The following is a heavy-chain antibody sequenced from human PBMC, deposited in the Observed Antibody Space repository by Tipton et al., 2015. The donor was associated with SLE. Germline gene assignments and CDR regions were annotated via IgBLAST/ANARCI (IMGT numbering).Heavy chain of an antibody. D-gene: IGHD1-1*01. J-gene: IGHJ3*02. Sequence: TLSLTCAVYGGSFSGYYWSWIRQPPGKGLEWIGEINHSGSTNYNPSLKSRVTISVDTSKNQFSLKLSSVTAADTAVYYCARNGGAVRAFDIWGQGTMVTVSS. CDR2: INHSGST. V-gene: IGHV4-34*01. CDR3: ARNGGAVRAFDI. CDR1: GGSFSGYY.